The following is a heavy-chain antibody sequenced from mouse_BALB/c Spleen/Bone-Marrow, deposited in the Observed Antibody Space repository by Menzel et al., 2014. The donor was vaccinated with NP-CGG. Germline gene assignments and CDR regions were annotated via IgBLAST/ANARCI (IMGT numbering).Heavy chain of an antibody. D-gene: IGHD2-14*01. Sequence: EVKVVESGPELVKPGASMNISCKASGYSFXGYTMNCVKQSHGKNLEWIGLINPDNGDTSCNQKFKGKATLTIDKSSSTAYMELLSLTSEDSAVYYCARYYRYDFDYWGQGTTLTVSS. CDR3: ARYYRYDFDY. J-gene: IGHJ2*01. V-gene: IGHV1-26*01. CDR1: GYSFXGYT. CDR2: INPDNGDT.